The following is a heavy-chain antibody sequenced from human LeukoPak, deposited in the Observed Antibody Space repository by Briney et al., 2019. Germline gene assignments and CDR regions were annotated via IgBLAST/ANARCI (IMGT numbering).Heavy chain of an antibody. D-gene: IGHD5-18*01. CDR3: ARREGYPQTLAFDP. Sequence: PSETLSLTCTVSGGSISSSSYYWGWIRQPPGKGLEWIGSIYYSGSTYYNPSLKSRVTISVDTSKNQFSLKLSSVTAADTAVYYCARREGYPQTLAFDPWGQGTLVTVSS. J-gene: IGHJ5*02. CDR2: IYYSGST. CDR1: GGSISSSSYY. V-gene: IGHV4-39*01.